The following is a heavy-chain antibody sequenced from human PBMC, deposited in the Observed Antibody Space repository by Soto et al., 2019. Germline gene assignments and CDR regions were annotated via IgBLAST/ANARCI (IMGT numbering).Heavy chain of an antibody. CDR1: GGSISSGGYY. CDR3: ASPAVVTADSFDY. J-gene: IGHJ4*02. CDR2: IYYSGST. Sequence: QVQLQESGPGLVKPSQTLSLTCTVSGGSISSGGYYWSWIRQHPGKGLEWIGYIYYSGSTYYNPSLKSRLTISLDTSKNQFSLKLSSVTAADTAVYYCASPAVVTADSFDYWGQGTLVTVSS. D-gene: IGHD2-21*02. V-gene: IGHV4-31*03.